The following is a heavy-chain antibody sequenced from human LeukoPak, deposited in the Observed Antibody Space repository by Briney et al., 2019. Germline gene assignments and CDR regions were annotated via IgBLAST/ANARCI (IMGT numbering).Heavy chain of an antibody. CDR3: AVSADFGVVPSDY. D-gene: IGHD3-3*01. J-gene: IGHJ4*02. Sequence: ASVKVSCKASGGTFSSYAISWVRQAPGQGLEWMGRIIPILGIANYAQKFQGRVTITADKSTSTAYMELSSLRSEDTAVYYCAVSADFGVVPSDYWGQGTLVTVSS. CDR2: IIPILGIA. CDR1: GGTFSSYA. V-gene: IGHV1-69*04.